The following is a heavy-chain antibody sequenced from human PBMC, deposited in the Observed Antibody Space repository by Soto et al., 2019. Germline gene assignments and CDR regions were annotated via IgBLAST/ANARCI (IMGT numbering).Heavy chain of an antibody. D-gene: IGHD2-8*02. CDR1: GASINRDPYY. CDR2: IYYNGDT. V-gene: IGHV4-31*03. Sequence: QVQVQESGPGLVRPSQTLSLTCTVSGASINRDPYYWSWIRQHPVKGLEWIGYIYYNGDTDYNPYLKSRVTIPLDTSKNQISLKRSSVTAADTAVYYCATDQGGKVLKGSGMDVWGQGPTVIVS. CDR3: ATDQGGKVLKGSGMDV. J-gene: IGHJ6*02.